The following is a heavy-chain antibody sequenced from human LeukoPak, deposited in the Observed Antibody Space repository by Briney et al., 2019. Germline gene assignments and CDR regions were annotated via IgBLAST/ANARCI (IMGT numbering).Heavy chain of an antibody. Sequence: GGSLRLSCAASGFTFSPYAMNWVRQAPGKGLEWVSYISSSGSTIYYEDSVKGRFTISRDNAKNSLYLQMNSLRAEDTAVYYCAREGGGYTYGSFDYWGQRTLVTVSS. CDR2: ISSSGSTI. V-gene: IGHV3-48*03. CDR3: AREGGGYTYGSFDY. J-gene: IGHJ4*02. CDR1: GFTFSPYA. D-gene: IGHD5-18*01.